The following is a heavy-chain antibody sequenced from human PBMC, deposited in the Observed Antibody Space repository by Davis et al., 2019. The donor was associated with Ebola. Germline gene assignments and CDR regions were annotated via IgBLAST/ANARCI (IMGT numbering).Heavy chain of an antibody. J-gene: IGHJ2*01. D-gene: IGHD1-26*01. CDR2: IKQDGSEK. Sequence: GESLKISCAASGFTFSSYWMSWVRQAPGKGLEWVANIKQDGSEKYYVDSVKGRFTISRDNAKNSLYLQMNSLRAEDTAVYYCAREAEWELLIYWYFDLWGRGTLVTVSS. CDR3: AREAEWELLIYWYFDL. CDR1: GFTFSSYW. V-gene: IGHV3-7*01.